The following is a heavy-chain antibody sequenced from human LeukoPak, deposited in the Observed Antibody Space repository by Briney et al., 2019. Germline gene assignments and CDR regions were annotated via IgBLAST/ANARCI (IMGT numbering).Heavy chain of an antibody. CDR2: IYPGDSDT. V-gene: IGHV5-51*01. CDR3: ARPDTYSSGWYRFDY. Sequence: GESLKISCKGSGYSFTSYWIGWVRQMPGKGLEWMGIIYPGDSDTRYSPSFQGQVTISADKSISTAYLQWSSLKASDTAMYYCARPDTYSSGWYRFDYWGQGTLVTVSS. J-gene: IGHJ4*02. D-gene: IGHD6-19*01. CDR1: GYSFTSYW.